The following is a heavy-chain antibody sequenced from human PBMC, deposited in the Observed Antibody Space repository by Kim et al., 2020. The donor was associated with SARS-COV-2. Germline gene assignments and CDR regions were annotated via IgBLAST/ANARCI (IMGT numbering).Heavy chain of an antibody. CDR2: IYYSGST. J-gene: IGHJ5*02. Sequence: SETLSLTCTVSGGSISSGDYYWSWIRQPPGKGLEWIGYIYYSGSTYYNPSLKSRVTISVDTSKNQFSLKLSSVTAADTAVYYCPRVGIGDYYDSSGPQGSNWFDPWGQGTLVTVSS. V-gene: IGHV4-30-4*01. CDR1: GGSISSGDYY. CDR3: PRVGIGDYYDSSGPQGSNWFDP. D-gene: IGHD3-22*01.